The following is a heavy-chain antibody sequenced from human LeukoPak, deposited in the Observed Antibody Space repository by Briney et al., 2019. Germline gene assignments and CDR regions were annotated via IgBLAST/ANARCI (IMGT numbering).Heavy chain of an antibody. CDR1: GYIFTSYF. D-gene: IGHD2-15*01. V-gene: IGHV7-4-1*02. CDR2: IDTNTGNP. CDR3: ARNRISHHMDV. Sequence: GASVKVSCKASGYIFTSYFMHWVRQAPGQGLECMGWIDTNTGNPTYAQGFTGRFVFSLDTSVSTAYLQISSLKAEDTAVYYCARNRISHHMDVWGKGTTVTVSS. J-gene: IGHJ6*03.